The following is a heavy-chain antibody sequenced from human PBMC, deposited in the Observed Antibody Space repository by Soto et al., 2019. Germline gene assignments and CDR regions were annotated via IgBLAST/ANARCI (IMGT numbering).Heavy chain of an antibody. Sequence: GGSLRLSCAASAFTFSSYGMHWVRQAPGKGLEWVAVISSDGSNKYYADSVKGRFTISRDNSKNTLYLQMNSLRAEDTAVFYCAKPPVARGYFDYWGQGTLVTVSS. CDR3: AKPPVARGYFDY. CDR2: ISSDGSNK. V-gene: IGHV3-30*18. CDR1: AFTFSSYG. D-gene: IGHD2-15*01. J-gene: IGHJ4*02.